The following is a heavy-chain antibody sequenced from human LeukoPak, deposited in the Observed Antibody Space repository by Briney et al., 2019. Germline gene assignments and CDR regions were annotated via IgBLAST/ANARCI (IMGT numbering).Heavy chain of an antibody. Sequence: TLSLTCTVSGGSISSGDYYWSWIRQPPGKGLEWIGYIYYSGSAYYNPSLKSRVTISVDTSKNQFSLKLSSVTAADTAVYYCARRLFHWYFDLWGRGTLVTVSS. CDR1: GGSISSGDYY. CDR3: ARRLFHWYFDL. V-gene: IGHV4-30-4*08. CDR2: IYYSGSA. J-gene: IGHJ2*01.